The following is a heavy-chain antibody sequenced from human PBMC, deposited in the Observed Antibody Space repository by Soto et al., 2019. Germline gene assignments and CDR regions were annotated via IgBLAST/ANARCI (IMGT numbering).Heavy chain of an antibody. Sequence: LSLTCAVSGGSISSGGYSWSWIRQPPGKGLEWIGYIFHSGSPYYNPSLKSRVAISVDRSKNQFSLKLSSVTAADTAVYYCARAHYGDYGYGMAVWGQGTTVTVSS. CDR3: ARAHYGDYGYGMAV. V-gene: IGHV4-30-2*01. CDR2: IFHSGSP. J-gene: IGHJ6*02. D-gene: IGHD4-17*01. CDR1: GGSISSGGYS.